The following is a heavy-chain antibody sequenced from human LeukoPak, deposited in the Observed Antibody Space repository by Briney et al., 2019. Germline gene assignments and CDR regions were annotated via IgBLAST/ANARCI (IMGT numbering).Heavy chain of an antibody. J-gene: IGHJ4*02. CDR2: FYSDGRT. CDR3: ARYDSGSGPGGLDY. CDR1: GFTVNSNY. Sequence: SLRLSFAVSGFTVNSNYMSWVRQAPGKGLEWVSGFYSDGRTYYAGSVQGRFTTSRDNSKNTVYLQMNSVRAEDTAVYYCARYDSGSGPGGLDYWGQGTLVTVSS. D-gene: IGHD3-10*01. V-gene: IGHV3-53*01.